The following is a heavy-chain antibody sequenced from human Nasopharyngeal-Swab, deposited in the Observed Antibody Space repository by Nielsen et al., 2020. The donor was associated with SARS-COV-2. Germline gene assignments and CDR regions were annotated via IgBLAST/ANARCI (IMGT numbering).Heavy chain of an antibody. D-gene: IGHD1-26*01. CDR1: GFTFSSYG. Sequence: GGSLRLSCAASGFTFSSYGMHWVRQAPGKGLEWVAVIWYDGSNKYYADSVKGRFAISRDNSKNTLYLQMNSLRAEDTAVYYCARDIRVGATPQDYWGQGTLVTVSS. CDR3: ARDIRVGATPQDY. J-gene: IGHJ4*02. V-gene: IGHV3-33*01. CDR2: IWYDGSNK.